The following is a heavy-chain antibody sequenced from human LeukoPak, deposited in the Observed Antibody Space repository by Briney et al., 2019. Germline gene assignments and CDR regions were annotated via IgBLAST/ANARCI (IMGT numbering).Heavy chain of an antibody. Sequence: SETLSLTCTVSGYSISNNYYWGWIRQPPGKGLEWIGCSYHSGSTYYNPSLKSRVTISLDTSKNQFSLKLSSVTAADTAVYYCARVTGYMIEDYFDYWGQGTLVTVSS. CDR1: GYSISNNYY. V-gene: IGHV4-38-2*02. CDR3: ARVTGYMIEDYFDY. CDR2: SYHSGST. D-gene: IGHD3-9*01. J-gene: IGHJ4*02.